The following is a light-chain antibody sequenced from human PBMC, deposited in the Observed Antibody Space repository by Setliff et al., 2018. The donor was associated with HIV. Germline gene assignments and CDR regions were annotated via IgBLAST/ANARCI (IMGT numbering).Light chain of an antibody. V-gene: IGLV2-14*03. CDR1: GSDVDTSKY. CDR2: DVT. CDR3: SIHRSRGYV. J-gene: IGLJ1*01. Sequence: QSALTRPASVSGSPGQSITISCTGTGSDVDTSKYVSWYQQHPGKAPKLIIYDVTTRPSGVSNRFSGSKSGNTASLTISGLQAEDEADYYCSIHRSRGYVFGTGTKVTV.